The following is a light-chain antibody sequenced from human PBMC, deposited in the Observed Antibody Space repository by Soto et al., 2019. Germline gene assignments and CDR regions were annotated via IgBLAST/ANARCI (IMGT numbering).Light chain of an antibody. J-gene: IGKJ1*01. CDR3: XQYGSSGT. Sequence: EIVLTQSPATLSLSPGERVTLSCRAGQNLHSFLNWYQQRPGQAPRPLIYDGSKRAAGVPDRISGDGSGTDSTLTITSLEPEDFALYYCXQYGSSGTFGQGTKVDI. CDR1: QNLHSF. CDR2: DGS. V-gene: IGKV3-11*01.